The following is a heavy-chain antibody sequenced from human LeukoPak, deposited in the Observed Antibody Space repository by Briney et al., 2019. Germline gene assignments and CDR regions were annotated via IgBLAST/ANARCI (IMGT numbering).Heavy chain of an antibody. CDR3: ARGLDYYDSSGYSPYYFDY. J-gene: IGHJ4*02. CDR2: IYHSGST. Sequence: SETLSLTCAVYGGSFSGYYWSWIRQPPGKGLEWIGSIYHSGSTYYNPSLKSRVTMSVDTSKNQFSLKLSSVTAADTAVYYCARGLDYYDSSGYSPYYFDYWGQGTLVTVSS. V-gene: IGHV4-34*01. CDR1: GGSFSGYY. D-gene: IGHD3-22*01.